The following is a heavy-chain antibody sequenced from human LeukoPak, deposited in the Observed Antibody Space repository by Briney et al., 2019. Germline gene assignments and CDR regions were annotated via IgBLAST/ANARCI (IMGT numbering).Heavy chain of an antibody. J-gene: IGHJ4*02. CDR2: ISSSGSTI. CDR3: ARDGSSSSPPLDY. Sequence: PGGSLRLSCAASGFTFSDYYMSWIRQAPGKGLEWVSYISSSGSTIYYADSVKGRFTISRDNAKNSLCLQMNSLRAEDTAVYYCARDGSSSSPPLDYWGQGTLVTVSS. V-gene: IGHV3-11*04. D-gene: IGHD6-6*01. CDR1: GFTFSDYY.